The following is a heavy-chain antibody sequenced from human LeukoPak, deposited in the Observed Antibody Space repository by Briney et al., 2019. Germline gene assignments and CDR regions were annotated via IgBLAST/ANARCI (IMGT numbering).Heavy chain of an antibody. Sequence: KPSETLSLTCAVSRYSISSGYHWAWIRQPPGKGLGWIGSIYRSGSAYYNPSLKSRVTISVDTSKNQFSLRVTSVTAADTAVYYCARVDYILDYWGQGTLVTVSS. D-gene: IGHD4-11*01. CDR3: ARVDYILDY. V-gene: IGHV4-38-2*01. J-gene: IGHJ4*02. CDR1: RYSISSGYH. CDR2: IYRSGSA.